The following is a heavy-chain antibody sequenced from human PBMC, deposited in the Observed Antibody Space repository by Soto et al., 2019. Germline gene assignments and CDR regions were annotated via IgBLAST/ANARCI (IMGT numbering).Heavy chain of an antibody. CDR3: ARGAHGGSGYFDY. CDR2: ISSSGSTI. Sequence: PGGSLRLSCAASGFTFSSYEMNWVRQAPGKGLEWVSYISSSGSTIYYADSVKGRFTISRDNAKNSLYLQMNSLRAEDTAVYYCARGAHGGSGYFDYWGQGTLVTVSS. D-gene: IGHD2-15*01. CDR1: GFTFSSYE. J-gene: IGHJ4*02. V-gene: IGHV3-48*03.